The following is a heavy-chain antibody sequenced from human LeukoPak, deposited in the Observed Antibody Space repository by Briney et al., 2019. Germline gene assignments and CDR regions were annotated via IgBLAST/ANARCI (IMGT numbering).Heavy chain of an antibody. CDR2: IKSKTDGGTT. Sequence: PGGSLRLSCAASGFTFSNAWMSWVRQAPGKGREWVGRIKSKTDGGTTDYAAPVKGRFTTSRDDSKNTLYLQMNIFNTEKTAVYYCTTGLEPAVGDWFDPWGQGTLVTVSS. CDR3: TTGLEPAVGDWFDP. D-gene: IGHD6-19*01. CDR1: GFTFSNAW. J-gene: IGHJ5*02. V-gene: IGHV3-15*01.